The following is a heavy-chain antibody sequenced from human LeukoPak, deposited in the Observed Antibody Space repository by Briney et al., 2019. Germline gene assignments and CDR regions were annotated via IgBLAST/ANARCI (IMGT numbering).Heavy chain of an antibody. D-gene: IGHD6-13*01. V-gene: IGHV3-21*01. CDR2: ISSSSSYI. Sequence: GGSLRLSCEASGFTFSSYSMNWVRQAPGKGLEWVSSISSSSSYIYYADSVKGRFTISRDNAKNSLYLQMNSLRAEDTAVYYCARDHSVAAAGTWYYWGQGTLVTVSS. J-gene: IGHJ4*02. CDR1: GFTFSSYS. CDR3: ARDHSVAAAGTWYY.